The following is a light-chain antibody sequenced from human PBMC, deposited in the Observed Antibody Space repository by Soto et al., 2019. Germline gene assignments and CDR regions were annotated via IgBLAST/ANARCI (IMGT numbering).Light chain of an antibody. CDR1: QSVSSY. CDR2: DAS. CDR3: QQRSDWPLT. J-gene: IGKJ4*01. Sequence: PGESATLSCRASQSVSSYLAWFQQKPGQAPRLLIYDASNRATGVPARFSGSGSGTDFTLTISSLEPEDFAVYYCQQRSDWPLTFGGGTKVDIK. V-gene: IGKV3-11*01.